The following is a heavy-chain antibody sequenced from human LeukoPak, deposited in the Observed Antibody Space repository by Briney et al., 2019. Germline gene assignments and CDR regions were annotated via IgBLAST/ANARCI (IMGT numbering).Heavy chain of an antibody. V-gene: IGHV4-30-2*01. CDR2: IHHSGST. D-gene: IGHD4-23*01. Sequence: SETLSLTCAVSGGSISSGGYSWSWIRQPPGKGLEWIGYIHHSGSTYYNPSLKSRVTISVDRSKNQFSLKLSSVTAADTAVYYCARARVSGNYYFDYWGQGTLVTVSS. J-gene: IGHJ4*02. CDR1: GGSISSGGYS. CDR3: ARARVSGNYYFDY.